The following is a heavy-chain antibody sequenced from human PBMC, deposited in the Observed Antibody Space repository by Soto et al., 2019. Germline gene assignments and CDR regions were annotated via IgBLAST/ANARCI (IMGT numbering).Heavy chain of an antibody. CDR3: ARTEAARGVIVY. J-gene: IGHJ4*02. D-gene: IGHD3-10*01. CDR1: GFTFSSYG. CDR2: IWYDGSNK. V-gene: IGHV3-33*01. Sequence: QVQLVESGGGVVQPGRSLRLSCAASGFTFSSYGMHWVRQAPGKGLEWVAVIWYDGSNKYYADSVKGRFTISRDNSKNTLYLQVNSLRAEDTAVYYCARTEAARGVIVYWGQGTLVTVSS.